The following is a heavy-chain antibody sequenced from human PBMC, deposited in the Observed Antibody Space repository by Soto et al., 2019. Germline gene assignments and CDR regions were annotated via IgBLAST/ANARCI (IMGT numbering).Heavy chain of an antibody. V-gene: IGHV1-18*01. CDR1: GYTFTSYG. D-gene: IGHD3-10*01. J-gene: IGHJ5*02. CDR2: ISAYNGNT. Sequence: RASVKVSCKASGYTFTSYGISWVRQAPGQGPEWRGWISAYNGNTNYAQKLQGRVTMTTDTSTSTAYMELRSLRSDDTAVYYCARGLLWFGELFPTPALNWFDPWGQGTLVTVSS. CDR3: ARGLLWFGELFPTPALNWFDP.